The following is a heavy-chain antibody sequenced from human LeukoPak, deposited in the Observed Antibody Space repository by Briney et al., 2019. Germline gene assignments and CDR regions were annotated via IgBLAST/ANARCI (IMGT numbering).Heavy chain of an antibody. CDR1: GFTISSYW. CDR2: IKQDGSEE. J-gene: IGHJ4*02. Sequence: GGSLRLSCVTSGFTISSYWMHWVRQAPGKGLEWVANIKQDGSEEYYVDSVKGRFTISRDNAKNSLYLQMNSLRAEDTAVYYCARRYFDYWGQGILVTVSS. CDR3: ARRYFDY. V-gene: IGHV3-7*03.